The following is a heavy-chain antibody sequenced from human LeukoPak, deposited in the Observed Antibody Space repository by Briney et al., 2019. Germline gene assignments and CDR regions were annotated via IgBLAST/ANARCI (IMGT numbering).Heavy chain of an antibody. D-gene: IGHD2-2*01. J-gene: IGHJ4*02. V-gene: IGHV3-53*01. CDR3: ARAKGDPVVPAAMLDY. CDR1: GFTVSSNY. CDR2: IYSGGST. Sequence: GGSLRLSCAASGFTVSSNYMSWVSQAPGKGLEWVSVIYSGGSTYYADSVKGRFTISRDNSKNTLYLQMNSLRAEDTAVYYCARAKGDPVVPAAMLDYWGQGTLVTVSS.